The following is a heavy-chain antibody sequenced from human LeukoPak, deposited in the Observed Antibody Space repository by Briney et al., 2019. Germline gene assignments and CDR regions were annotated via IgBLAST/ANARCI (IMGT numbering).Heavy chain of an antibody. CDR1: GGSFSGYY. CDR3: ARGRRIFGVAKGWFDP. J-gene: IGHJ5*02. Sequence: PSETLSLTCAVYGGSFSGYYWSWLRQPPGKGLEWIGEINHGGSTNYNPSLNSRVTISVDTSKNQFSLKLSSVTAADTAVYYCARGRRIFGVAKGWFDPWGQGTLVTVSS. D-gene: IGHD3-3*01. V-gene: IGHV4-34*01. CDR2: INHGGST.